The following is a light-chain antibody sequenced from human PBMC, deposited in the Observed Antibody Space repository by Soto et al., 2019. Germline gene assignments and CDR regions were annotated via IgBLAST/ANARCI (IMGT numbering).Light chain of an antibody. V-gene: IGLV3-1*01. Sequence: SYELTQPPSVSVTPGQTASITCSRDKLGDKYACWYQQKPGQSPVVVIYQDTKRPSGIPERFSGSNSGNTATLTISGTQAMDEADYYCQAWDSSTAVVFGGGTKLTVL. CDR1: KLGDKY. CDR3: QAWDSSTAVV. CDR2: QDT. J-gene: IGLJ2*01.